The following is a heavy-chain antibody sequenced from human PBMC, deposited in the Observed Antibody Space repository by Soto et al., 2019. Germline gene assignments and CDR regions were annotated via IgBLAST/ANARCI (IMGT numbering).Heavy chain of an antibody. CDR2: IYFSGTT. D-gene: IGHD3-10*01. J-gene: IGHJ5*02. V-gene: IGHV4-31*03. Sequence: PSETLSLTCTVSGGSISSGGYYWSWIRQYPGKGLDWIGYIYFSGTTYYNPSLKSRVTISLDTSKNQFSLKLTSVTAADTAMYFCTRAERFPRSWSDPWGQGTQVTVSS. CDR1: GGSISSGGYY. CDR3: TRAERFPRSWSDP.